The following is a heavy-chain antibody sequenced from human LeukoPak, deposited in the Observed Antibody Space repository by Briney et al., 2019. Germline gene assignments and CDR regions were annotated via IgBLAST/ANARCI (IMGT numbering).Heavy chain of an antibody. Sequence: VASVKVSCKASGYTFTGYYMHWVRQAPGQGLEWMGWINPNSGGTNYAQNFQGRVTMTWDTSFRTAYMELSRLRSDDRAVFYCVRAGGGGAYPSPFDYRGQGTMVTVSS. CDR3: VRAGGGGAYPSPFDY. D-gene: IGHD3-16*01. CDR1: GYTFTGYY. J-gene: IGHJ4*02. CDR2: INPNSGGT. V-gene: IGHV1-2*02.